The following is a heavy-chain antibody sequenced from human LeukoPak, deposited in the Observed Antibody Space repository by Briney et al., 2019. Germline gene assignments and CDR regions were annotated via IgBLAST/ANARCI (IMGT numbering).Heavy chain of an antibody. Sequence: ASVKVSCKASGGTFSSYAISWVRQAPGQGLEWMGRIIPILGIANYAQKFQGRVTITADKSTSTAYMELSSLRSEDTAVYYCARLPTIAAAGTGFDYWGQGTLVTVSS. CDR3: ARLPTIAAAGTGFDY. CDR1: GGTFSSYA. J-gene: IGHJ4*02. D-gene: IGHD6-13*01. CDR2: IIPILGIA. V-gene: IGHV1-69*04.